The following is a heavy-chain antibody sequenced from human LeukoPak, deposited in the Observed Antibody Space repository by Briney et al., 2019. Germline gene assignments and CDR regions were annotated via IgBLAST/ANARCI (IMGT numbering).Heavy chain of an antibody. CDR2: ISGSGGST. CDR3: SKNRVSSDHPLLVFDY. V-gene: IGHV3-23*01. Sequence: GGSLRLSCAASGFTFSSYAMSWVRQAPGQELEWVSAISGSGGSTYYPASAKGRITISSNNSKKTTYLQMKSLSAQDTAVYYWSKNRVSSDHPLLVFDYWGQGTLVTVSS. D-gene: IGHD6-19*01. J-gene: IGHJ4*02. CDR1: GFTFSSYA.